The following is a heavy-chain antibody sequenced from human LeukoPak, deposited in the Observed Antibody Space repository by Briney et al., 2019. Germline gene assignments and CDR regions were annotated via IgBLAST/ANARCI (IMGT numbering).Heavy chain of an antibody. Sequence: GGSLRLSCAASSFTVRSYYMSWVRQAPGKGLEWVSDIYSGGSTYYADSVKGRFTISRDNSKNTLYLQMNSLRGEDTAVYYCARDQWGGGAGFVPWGQGTLVTVSS. CDR3: ARDQWGGGAGFVP. V-gene: IGHV3-53*01. CDR2: IYSGGST. J-gene: IGHJ5*02. D-gene: IGHD1-26*01. CDR1: SFTVRSYY.